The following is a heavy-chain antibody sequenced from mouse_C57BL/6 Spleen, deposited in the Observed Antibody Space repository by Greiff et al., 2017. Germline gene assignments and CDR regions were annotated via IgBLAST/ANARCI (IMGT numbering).Heavy chain of an antibody. J-gene: IGHJ4*01. CDR3: TRDVTTVVEGAMDY. Sequence: EVKVVESGEGLVKPGGSLKLSCAASGFTFSSYAMSWVRQTPEKRLEWVAYISSGGDYIYYADTVKGRFTISRDNARNTLYLQMSSLKSEDTAMYYCTRDVTTVVEGAMDYWGQGTSVTVSS. CDR2: ISSGGDYI. V-gene: IGHV5-9-1*02. CDR1: GFTFSSYA. D-gene: IGHD1-1*01.